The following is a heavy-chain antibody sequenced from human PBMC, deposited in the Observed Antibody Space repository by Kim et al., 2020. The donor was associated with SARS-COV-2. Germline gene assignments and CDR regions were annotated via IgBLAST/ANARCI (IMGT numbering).Heavy chain of an antibody. CDR2: IVVGSGNT. V-gene: IGHV1-58*01. Sequence: SVKVSCKASGFTFTSSAVQWVRQARGQRLEWIGWIVVGSGNTNYAQKFQERVTITRDMSTSTAYMELSSLRSEDTAVYYCAADRTVILTGTNWFDPWGQGTLVTVSS. D-gene: IGHD3-9*01. J-gene: IGHJ5*02. CDR3: AADRTVILTGTNWFDP. CDR1: GFTFTSSA.